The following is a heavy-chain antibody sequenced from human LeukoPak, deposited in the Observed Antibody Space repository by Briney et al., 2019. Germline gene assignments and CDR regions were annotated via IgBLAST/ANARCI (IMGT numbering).Heavy chain of an antibody. CDR3: ARDLGGVPPTGLAY. Sequence: PGASVTVSCKASGYTFTTYGINWVRQAPGQGLEWMGWITPYNGNTNYAQNIEGRVTLTTDTSTSTTYMELRSLRFDDTAMYYCARDLGGVPPTGLAYWGQGTLVTVSS. CDR2: ITPYNGNT. CDR1: GYTFTTYG. J-gene: IGHJ4*02. V-gene: IGHV1-18*01. D-gene: IGHD1-1*01.